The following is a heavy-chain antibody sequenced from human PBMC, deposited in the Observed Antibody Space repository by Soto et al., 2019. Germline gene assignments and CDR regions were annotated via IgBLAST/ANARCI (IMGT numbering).Heavy chain of an antibody. V-gene: IGHV3-7*01. CDR2: IKHDGSEK. CDR3: ARGGSWGPDF. CDR1: GFTFGDFW. J-gene: IGHJ4*02. Sequence: EVQLVESGGDLVQPGGSLRLSCAASGFTFGDFWMSWVRQVPGKGLDWVANIKHDGSEKYYVDSVEGRFTISRDNTKDSLYLQMNSLRAEDTAVYYCARGGSWGPDFWGQGTLVTVSS. D-gene: IGHD2-15*01.